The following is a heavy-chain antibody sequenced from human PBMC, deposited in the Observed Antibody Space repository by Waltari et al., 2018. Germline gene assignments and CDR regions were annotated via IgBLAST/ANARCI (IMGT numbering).Heavy chain of an antibody. D-gene: IGHD6-6*01. Sequence: QVQLVQSGAEVKKPGASVKVSCKASGYTFTSYDINWVRQAHGQGLEWMGWMNPNRGNTGYAQKFQGRVTITRNTSISTAYMELSSLRSEDTAVYYCARAVAARRHYYYYMDVWGKGTTVTVSS. J-gene: IGHJ6*03. CDR1: GYTFTSYD. V-gene: IGHV1-8*03. CDR2: MNPNRGNT. CDR3: ARAVAARRHYYYYMDV.